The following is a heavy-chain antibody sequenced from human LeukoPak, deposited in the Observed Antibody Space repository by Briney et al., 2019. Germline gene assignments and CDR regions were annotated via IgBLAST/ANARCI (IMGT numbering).Heavy chain of an antibody. J-gene: IGHJ4*02. Sequence: GGSLRLSCAASGFTFDDYGMRCVRHAPGKGLEWVSGINWNGGSTGYADSVKGRFTISRDNAKNSLYLQMNSLRAEDTAVYYCARVEASGYDYGAFDYWGQGTLVTVSS. CDR3: ARVEASGYDYGAFDY. V-gene: IGHV3-20*04. CDR1: GFTFDDYG. CDR2: INWNGGST. D-gene: IGHD5-12*01.